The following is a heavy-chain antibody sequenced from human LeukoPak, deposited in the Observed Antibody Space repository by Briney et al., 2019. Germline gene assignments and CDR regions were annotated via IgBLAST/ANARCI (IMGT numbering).Heavy chain of an antibody. J-gene: IGHJ3*02. CDR2: IYYSGST. CDR1: GRSISSYY. CDR3: ARGPYSYDSSGAFDI. V-gene: IGHV4-59*08. Sequence: SETLSLTCTVSGRSISSYYWSWIRQPPGKGLGRIGYIYYSGSTNYNPSLKSRVTISVDTSKNQFSLKLSSVTAADTAVYFCARGPYSYDSSGAFDIWGQGKMVTVSS. D-gene: IGHD3-22*01.